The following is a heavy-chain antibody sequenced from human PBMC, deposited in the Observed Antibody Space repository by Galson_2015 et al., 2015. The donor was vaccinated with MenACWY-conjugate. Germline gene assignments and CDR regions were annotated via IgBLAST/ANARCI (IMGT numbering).Heavy chain of an antibody. CDR2: ISAYNGNT. D-gene: IGHD1-26*01. V-gene: IGHV1-18*01. CDR3: ARSAHEWELLRGGWFDP. J-gene: IGHJ5*02. Sequence: SVKVSCKASGYTFTSYGISWVRQAPGQGLEWMGWISAYNGNTNYAQKLQGRVTMTTDTSTSTAYMELRSLRSDDTAVYYCARSAHEWELLRGGWFDPWGQGTLVTVSS. CDR1: GYTFTSYG.